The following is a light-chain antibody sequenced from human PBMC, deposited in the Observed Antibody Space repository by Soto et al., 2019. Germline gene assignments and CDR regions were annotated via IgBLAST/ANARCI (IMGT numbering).Light chain of an antibody. V-gene: IGLV2-14*01. J-gene: IGLJ1*01. CDR2: DVS. Sequence: QSALTQPASVSGSPGQSITISCTGTSSDVGGYNYVSWYQQHPGKAPKLMIYDVSNRPSGVSNRFSGSKSGNTASLTISGLQAEDEADYSCSSYTSRSTLTYVFGTGTKLTVL. CDR1: SSDVGGYNY. CDR3: SSYTSRSTLTYV.